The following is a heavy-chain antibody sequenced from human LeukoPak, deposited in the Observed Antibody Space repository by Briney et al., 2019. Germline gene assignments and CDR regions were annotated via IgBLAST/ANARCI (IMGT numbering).Heavy chain of an antibody. CDR3: ARAGGAPHGDYEFDF. D-gene: IGHD4-17*01. CDR1: GGSISSHY. J-gene: IGHJ4*02. Sequence: SETLSLTCTVSGGSISSHYWSWIRQPAGEGLEWIGRIYTSGSTNYNPSLKSRVTISVDTSKNQFSLKLTSVTATDTAIYYCARAGGAPHGDYEFDFWGQGILVTVSS. CDR2: IYTSGST. V-gene: IGHV4-4*07.